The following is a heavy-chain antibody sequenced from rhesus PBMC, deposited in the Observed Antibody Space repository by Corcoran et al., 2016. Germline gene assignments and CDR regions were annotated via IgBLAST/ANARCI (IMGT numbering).Heavy chain of an antibody. CDR3: ARRRGWSDYSDFDY. CDR1: GFSISTSCMG. CDR2: IYWDDDK. D-gene: IGHD3-22*01. Sequence: QVTLKESGPALVNPPQTLTLTCPFSGFSISTSCMGVGWIRQPPGKALEWMALIYWDDDKYYRTSLKSRLTISKDTSKNQVVLTMTNMDPVDTATYYCARRRGWSDYSDFDYWGQGVLVTVSS. J-gene: IGHJ4*01. V-gene: IGHV2-174*01.